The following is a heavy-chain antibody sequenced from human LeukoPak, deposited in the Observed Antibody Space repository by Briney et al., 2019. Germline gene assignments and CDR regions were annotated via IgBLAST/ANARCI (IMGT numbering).Heavy chain of an antibody. CDR1: GYTFTGYY. J-gene: IGHJ4*02. CDR3: ARGDPYIGYCSGGSCKGGLDY. CDR2: INPHIGDT. D-gene: IGHD2-15*01. V-gene: IGHV1-2*02. Sequence: ASVKVSCKASGYTFTGYYMHWVRQAPGQGLEWMGWINPHIGDTNYAQKFQGRVTMTRDTSISTAYMELSRLRSDDTAVYYCARGDPYIGYCSGGSCKGGLDYWGQGTLVTVSS.